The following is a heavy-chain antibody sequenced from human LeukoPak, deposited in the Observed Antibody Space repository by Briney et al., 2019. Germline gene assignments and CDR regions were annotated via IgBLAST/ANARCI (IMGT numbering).Heavy chain of an antibody. D-gene: IGHD3-16*01. CDR3: ARDPYMKY. J-gene: IGHJ4*02. V-gene: IGHV3-48*01. Sequence: GGSLRLSCAASGFTFSSYGMSWVRQAPGKGLEWVSYISSSSSTIYYADSVKGRFTISRDNAKNSLYLQMNSLRAEDTAVYYCARDPYMKYWGQGTLVTVSS. CDR2: ISSSSSTI. CDR1: GFTFSSYG.